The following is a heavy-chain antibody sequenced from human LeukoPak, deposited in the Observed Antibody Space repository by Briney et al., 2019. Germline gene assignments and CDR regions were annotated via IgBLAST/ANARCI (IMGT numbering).Heavy chain of an antibody. CDR1: GGTFSSYA. Sequence: SVKVSCKXSGGTFSSYAISWVRQAPGQGLEGMGGIIPIFGTANYAQKFQGRVTITTDESTSTAYMELSSLRSEDTAVYYCASNYYHYGLTTVSGGFDYWGQGTLVTVSS. V-gene: IGHV1-69*05. D-gene: IGHD3-10*01. J-gene: IGHJ4*02. CDR3: ASNYYHYGLTTVSGGFDY. CDR2: IIPIFGTA.